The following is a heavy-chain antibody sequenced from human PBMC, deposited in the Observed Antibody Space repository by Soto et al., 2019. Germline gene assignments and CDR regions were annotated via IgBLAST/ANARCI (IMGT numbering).Heavy chain of an antibody. Sequence: QVQLVESGGGVVQPGRSLRLSCAASGFTFSSYGMQWVRQAPGKGLEWVAVIWYDGSNKYYADSVKGRFTISRDNSKNTLYLQMNSLRAEDTAVYYCARAEYGDPDYWGQGTLVTVSS. V-gene: IGHV3-33*01. D-gene: IGHD2-21*02. J-gene: IGHJ4*02. CDR2: IWYDGSNK. CDR1: GFTFSSYG. CDR3: ARAEYGDPDY.